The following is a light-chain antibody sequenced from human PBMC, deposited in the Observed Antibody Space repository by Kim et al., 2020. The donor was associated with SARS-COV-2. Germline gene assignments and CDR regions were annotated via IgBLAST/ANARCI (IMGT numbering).Light chain of an antibody. V-gene: IGLV2-14*03. CDR2: DVN. J-gene: IGLJ1*01. CDR3: SSYTRSDTYV. Sequence: QSALTQPASVSASPGQSITTSCTGTGSDVGGSNYISWYQQHPGKAPKLLIFDVNKWPSGVSSRFSGSKSGNTASLTISGLQAEDEADYYCSSYTRSDTYVFGSGTKVTVL. CDR1: GSDVGGSNY.